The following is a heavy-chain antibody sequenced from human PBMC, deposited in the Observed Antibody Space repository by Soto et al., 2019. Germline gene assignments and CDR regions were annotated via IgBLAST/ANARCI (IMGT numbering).Heavy chain of an antibody. V-gene: IGHV3-48*02. D-gene: IGHD3-9*01. CDR3: ARDSDIYYGMDV. J-gene: IGHJ6*02. Sequence: DVQLVESGGGFIQPGESLRLSCAASGFTFSVHSMNWVRRAPGKGLEWGSYISSTSSARYYADSVRGRFTISRDNAKYSLYLQMNSLTDEDTAVYYCARDSDIYYGMDVWGQGTTVTVSS. CDR2: ISSTSSAR. CDR1: GFTFSVHS.